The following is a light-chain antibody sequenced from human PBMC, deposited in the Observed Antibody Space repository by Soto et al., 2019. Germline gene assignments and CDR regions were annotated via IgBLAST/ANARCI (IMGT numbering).Light chain of an antibody. CDR1: QSPVHTNGNTY. V-gene: IGKV2-24*01. CDR2: QIS. CDR3: MQAAQFPWT. J-gene: IGKJ1*01. Sequence: DIVMTQTPLSSPVTLGQPASISCRSSQSPVHTNGNTYLTWLQQRPGQPPRLLIYQISNRFSGVPDRFSGSGAGTDFTLKISRVEAEDVGIYYCMQAAQFPWTFGQRTKVEIK.